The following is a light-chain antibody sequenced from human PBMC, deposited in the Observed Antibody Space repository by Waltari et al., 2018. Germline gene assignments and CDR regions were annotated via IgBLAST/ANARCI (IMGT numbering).Light chain of an antibody. V-gene: IGLV1-44*01. Sequence: QSVLTQPPSASGTPGQRVSISCSGSSSNIGSKSVNWYQQVPGTAPKLLIYSTNQRPSGVPDRFSGSKSVTSASLAISGLQSEDEADYYCATWDDSLNGLFGGGTKLTVL. J-gene: IGLJ2*01. CDR1: SSNIGSKS. CDR3: ATWDDSLNGL. CDR2: STN.